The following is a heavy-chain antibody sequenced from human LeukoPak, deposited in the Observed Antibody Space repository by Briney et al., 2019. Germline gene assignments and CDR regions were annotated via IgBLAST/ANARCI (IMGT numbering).Heavy chain of an antibody. CDR3: ASPTGVYGPGGY. Sequence: GGSLTLSCAASGFTFSSSEMNWVRQAPGKGLEWVSYISSSGRAIYYADSVKGRFIISRDDAKNSLFLQMNRLRAEDTAIYYCASPTGVYGPGGYWGQGTLVTVSS. J-gene: IGHJ4*02. CDR2: ISSSGRAI. CDR1: GFTFSSSE. V-gene: IGHV3-48*03. D-gene: IGHD2-8*02.